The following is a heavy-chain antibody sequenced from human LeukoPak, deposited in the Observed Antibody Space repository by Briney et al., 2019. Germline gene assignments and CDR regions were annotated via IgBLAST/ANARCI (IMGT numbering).Heavy chain of an antibody. CDR3: AREAYYYDSTGYWDAFDI. J-gene: IGHJ3*02. D-gene: IGHD3-22*01. V-gene: IGHV4-61*05. CDR2: IYYSGST. CDR1: GGSISSSPYY. Sequence: SETLSLTCTVSGGSISSSPYYWGWIRQPPGKGLERIGYIYYSGSTNYNPSLKSRVTISVDTSKNQFSLKLSSVTAADTAVYFCAREAYYYDSTGYWDAFDIWGQGTMVTVSS.